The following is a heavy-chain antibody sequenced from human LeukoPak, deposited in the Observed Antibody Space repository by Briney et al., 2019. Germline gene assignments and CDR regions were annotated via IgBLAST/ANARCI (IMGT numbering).Heavy chain of an antibody. V-gene: IGHV4-4*07. CDR2: IYTSGST. Sequence: SETLSLTCTVSGGSISSYYWSWIRQPAGKGLEWIGRIYTSGSTNYNPSLKSRVTMSVDTSKNQLSLKLSSVTAADTAVYYCARDFGTHESDYYYYYMDVWGKGTTVTVSS. CDR3: ARDFGTHESDYYYYYMDV. CDR1: GGSISSYY. J-gene: IGHJ6*03. D-gene: IGHD3-10*01.